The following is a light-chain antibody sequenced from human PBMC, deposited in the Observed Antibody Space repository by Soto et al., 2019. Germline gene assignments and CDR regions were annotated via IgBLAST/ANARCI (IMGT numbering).Light chain of an antibody. CDR3: QQYGSTRWT. Sequence: DILMTQSPLSLPFTPGEPSAISCRSSQSLLHKNGFNYLAWYQQNPGQPPRLLIHGASSRATGIPDRFSGSGSGTDFTLTISRLEPEDFAVYYCQQYGSTRWTFGQGTKVDIK. J-gene: IGKJ1*01. CDR1: QSLLHKNGFNY. V-gene: IGKV3-20*01. CDR2: GAS.